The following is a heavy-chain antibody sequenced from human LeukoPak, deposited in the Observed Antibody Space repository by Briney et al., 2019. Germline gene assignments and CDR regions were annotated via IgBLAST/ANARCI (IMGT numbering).Heavy chain of an antibody. D-gene: IGHD4-23*01. J-gene: IGHJ4*02. CDR3: ARSLDYGGHCFFDY. CDR2: IKLDGSEK. CDR1: GFTFSNYW. V-gene: IGHV3-7*01. Sequence: PGGSLRLSCAASGFTFSNYWMTWVRQAPGKGLEWVANIKLDGSEKYYVDSVKGRFTISRDSAKNSVFLQMNSLRAEDTAVYYCARSLDYGGHCFFDYWGQGTLVTVSS.